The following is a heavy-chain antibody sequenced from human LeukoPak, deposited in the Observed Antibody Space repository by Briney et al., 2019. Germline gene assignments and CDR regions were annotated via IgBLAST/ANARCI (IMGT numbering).Heavy chain of an antibody. Sequence: GGSLRLSCAASGFTFSSYAMHWVRQAPGRGLEWVSVIWYDGSHLYYADSVKGRFTISRDNSKNTQFLQMNSLRGEDTAVYYCLGYCSGGSCYSGAHWGQGTLVTVSS. CDR1: GFTFSSYA. V-gene: IGHV3-33*01. CDR3: LGYCSGGSCYSGAH. D-gene: IGHD2-15*01. CDR2: IWYDGSHL. J-gene: IGHJ4*02.